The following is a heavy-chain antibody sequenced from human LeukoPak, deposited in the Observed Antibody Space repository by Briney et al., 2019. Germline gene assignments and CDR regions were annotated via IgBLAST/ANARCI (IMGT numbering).Heavy chain of an antibody. CDR1: GYTFTGYY. D-gene: IGHD5-12*01. CDR2: INPNSGGT. V-gene: IGHV1-2*02. J-gene: IGHJ4*02. Sequence: GASVKVSCKASGYTFTGYYMHWVRQAPGQGLEWMGWINPNSGGTNYAQKFQGRVTMTRDTSISTAYMELSRLRSDDTAVYYCARIWMWGYSGYDLPFDYWGQGTLVTVSS. CDR3: ARIWMWGYSGYDLPFDY.